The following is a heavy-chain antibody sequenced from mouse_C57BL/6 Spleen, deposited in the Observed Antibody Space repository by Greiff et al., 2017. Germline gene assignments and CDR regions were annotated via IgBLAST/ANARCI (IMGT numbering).Heavy chain of an antibody. D-gene: IGHD1-1*01. Sequence: VQLQQSGAELAKPGASVTLSCKASGYTFTSYWMHWVKQRPGQGLEWIGYINPSSGYTKYNQKFKDKATLTADKSSSTAYMQLSSLTYEDSAVYYCARYYYGSKNYFDYWGQGTTLTVSS. V-gene: IGHV1-7*01. J-gene: IGHJ2*01. CDR2: INPSSGYT. CDR3: ARYYYGSKNYFDY. CDR1: GYTFTSYW.